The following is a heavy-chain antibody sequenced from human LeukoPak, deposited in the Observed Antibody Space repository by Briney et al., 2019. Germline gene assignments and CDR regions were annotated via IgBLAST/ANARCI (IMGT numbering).Heavy chain of an antibody. CDR2: IGPAGNT. Sequence: SGGSLRLSCVASGFSFSTYEIHWVRQGTGKGLESVSAIGPAGNTYYLGSVKGRFTISRENAKNSLFLQMNSLRAGDTAVYYCARDLGTGTTYTNRFDLWGQGTLVTVSS. D-gene: IGHD2/OR15-2a*01. J-gene: IGHJ5*02. CDR1: GFSFSTYE. V-gene: IGHV3-13*01. CDR3: ARDLGTGTTYTNRFDL.